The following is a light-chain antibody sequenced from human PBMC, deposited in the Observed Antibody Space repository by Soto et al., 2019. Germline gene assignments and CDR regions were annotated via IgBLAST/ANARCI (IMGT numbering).Light chain of an antibody. CDR3: AAWDESLNEDV. Sequence: QSVLTHAPSVSGSPGQRVTITCSGSNSNYGRNSVNSYQHLPGTAPELLAHGNNLRPSGVTDRFYGSKFGTSASLAISGLQPEDEADYCCAAWDESLNEDVFGDGT. V-gene: IGLV1-44*01. CDR2: GNN. J-gene: IGLJ1*01. CDR1: NSNYGRNS.